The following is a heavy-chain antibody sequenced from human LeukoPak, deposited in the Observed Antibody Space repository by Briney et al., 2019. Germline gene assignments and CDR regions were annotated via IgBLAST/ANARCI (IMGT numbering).Heavy chain of an antibody. V-gene: IGHV1-46*01. CDR3: ARATTYSSSWAYFDY. CDR2: INPSGGST. Sequence: ASVKVSCKASGYTFTSYYMHWVRQAPGRGLERMGIINPSGGSTSYAQKFQGRVTMTRDTSTSTVYMELSSLRSEDTAVYYCARATTYSSSWAYFDYWGQGTLVTVSS. J-gene: IGHJ4*02. D-gene: IGHD6-13*01. CDR1: GYTFTSYY.